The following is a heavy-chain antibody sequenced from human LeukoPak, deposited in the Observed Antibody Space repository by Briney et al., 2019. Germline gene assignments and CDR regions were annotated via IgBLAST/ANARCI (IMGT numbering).Heavy chain of an antibody. D-gene: IGHD3-3*01. Sequence: PSETLSLTCTVSGGSISSSSYYWVWIRQPPGKGLEWIGSIYYSGSTYYNPSLKSRVTMSVDTSKNQFSLKLSSVTAADTAVYYCARDSTYDFWTANGMDVWGQGTTVTVSS. CDR1: GGSISSSSYY. V-gene: IGHV4-39*07. CDR3: ARDSTYDFWTANGMDV. CDR2: IYYSGST. J-gene: IGHJ6*02.